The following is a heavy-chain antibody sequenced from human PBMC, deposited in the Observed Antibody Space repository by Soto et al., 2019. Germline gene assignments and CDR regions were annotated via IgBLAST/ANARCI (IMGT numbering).Heavy chain of an antibody. Sequence: SETLSLTCTVSGASLRSGSYYWSWIRQPPGKGLEWIGYISHSGRANYDPSLKSRLTMSVDTSQNQFSLQLNSVTAADTAVYYCSYGSSFDYWGQGTQVTVSS. CDR2: ISHSGRA. J-gene: IGHJ4*02. V-gene: IGHV4-61*01. CDR1: GASLRSGSYY. D-gene: IGHD3-10*01. CDR3: SYGSSFDY.